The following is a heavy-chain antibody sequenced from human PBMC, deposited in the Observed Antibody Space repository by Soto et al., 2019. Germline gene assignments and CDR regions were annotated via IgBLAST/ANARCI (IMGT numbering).Heavy chain of an antibody. CDR1: GGTFSSYA. D-gene: IGHD3-10*01. CDR3: ATRLRWFGELFRWGAFDI. Sequence: QVQLVQSGAEVKKPGSSVKVSCKASGGTFSSYAISWVRQAPGQGLEWMGGIIPIFGTANYAQKFQGRVTITADESTSTADMELSSLRSEDTAVYYCATRLRWFGELFRWGAFDIWGQGTMVTVSS. V-gene: IGHV1-69*01. J-gene: IGHJ3*02. CDR2: IIPIFGTA.